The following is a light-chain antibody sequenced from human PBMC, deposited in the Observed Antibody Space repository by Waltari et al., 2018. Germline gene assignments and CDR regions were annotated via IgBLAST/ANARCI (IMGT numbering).Light chain of an antibody. J-gene: IGLJ3*02. CDR1: NIAALS. Sequence: SYVLTQPPSVSVAPRKTAKITCGGKNIAALSVHWYQQRPGRAPVVVIQDDSDRPAGSPQRFSGSNSGNRATLTISGGEAGDEADDYCQVWHSSGGVFGGGTRLTGL. V-gene: IGLV3-21*01. CDR3: QVWHSSGGV. CDR2: DDS.